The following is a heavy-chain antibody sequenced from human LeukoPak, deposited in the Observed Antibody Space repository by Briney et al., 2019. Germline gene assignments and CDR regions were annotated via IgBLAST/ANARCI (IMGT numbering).Heavy chain of an antibody. CDR3: ARSSGTGTFSY. J-gene: IGHJ4*02. CDR1: GDSISRSTYY. Sequence: SETLSLTCTVSGDSISRSTYYWAWIRQPPGKGLEWIGSVYYGRSPYFNPSLESRATISVDTSKNHFSLKISSVTAADTAVYYCARSSGTGTFSYWGQGTLVTVSS. V-gene: IGHV4-39*02. D-gene: IGHD6-25*01. CDR2: VYYGRSP.